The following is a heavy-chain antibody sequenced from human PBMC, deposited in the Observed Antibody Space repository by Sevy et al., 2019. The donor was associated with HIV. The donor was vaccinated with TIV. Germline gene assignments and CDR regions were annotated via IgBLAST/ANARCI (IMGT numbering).Heavy chain of an antibody. CDR2: IGTAGDP. V-gene: IGHV3-13*05. J-gene: IGHJ6*02. D-gene: IGHD5-18*01. CDR3: ARGGYSYGYPTSGFGYYYYGMDV. CDR1: GFTFSSYD. Sequence: GGSLRLSCAASGFTFSSYDMHWVRQATGKGLESVSAIGTAGDPYYPGSVKGRFTISRENAKNSLYLQMNSLRAGDTAVYYCARGGYSYGYPTSGFGYYYYGMDVWGQGTTVTVSS.